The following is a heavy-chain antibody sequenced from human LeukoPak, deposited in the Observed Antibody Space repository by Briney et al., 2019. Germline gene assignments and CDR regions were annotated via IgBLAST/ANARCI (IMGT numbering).Heavy chain of an antibody. D-gene: IGHD3-9*01. V-gene: IGHV4-34*01. J-gene: IGHJ6*02. CDR1: GGSFSGYY. Sequence: PSETLSLTCAVYGGSFSGYYWSWIRQPPGKGLEWIGEINHSGSTNYNPSLKSRVTISVDTSKNQFPLKLSSVTAADTAVYYCARGPEYYDILTGYYDYYYYGMDVWGQGTPVTVSS. CDR2: INHSGST. CDR3: ARGPEYYDILTGYYDYYYYGMDV.